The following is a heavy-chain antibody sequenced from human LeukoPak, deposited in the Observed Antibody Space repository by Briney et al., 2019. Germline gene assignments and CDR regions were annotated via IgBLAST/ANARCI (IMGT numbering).Heavy chain of an antibody. CDR3: AREVVGGYNWKIRDRYMDA. J-gene: IGHJ6*03. V-gene: IGHV4-34*01. Sequence: SETLSLTCADYGGSFSGYYWSWIRQPPGKGLEWIGEINHSGSTNYNPSLKSRVTISVDTSKNQFSLKLSSVTAADTAVYYCAREVVGGYNWKIRDRYMDAWGKGTTVTVSS. CDR1: GGSFSGYY. CDR2: INHSGST. D-gene: IGHD1-20*01.